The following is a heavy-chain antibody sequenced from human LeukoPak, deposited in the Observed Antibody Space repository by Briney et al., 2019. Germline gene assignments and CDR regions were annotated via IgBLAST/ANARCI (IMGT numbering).Heavy chain of an antibody. Sequence: SETLSLTCTVSGGSFSGYYWSWIRQPPGKELEWVGCIYYGGSTKYNPSLKSRVSMSLDASKNQLSLKLNSVTAADTAVYYCAIIPPGYTYGFDYWGQGTLVTVSS. CDR2: IYYGGST. J-gene: IGHJ4*02. CDR1: GGSFSGYY. D-gene: IGHD5-18*01. CDR3: AIIPPGYTYGFDY. V-gene: IGHV4-59*08.